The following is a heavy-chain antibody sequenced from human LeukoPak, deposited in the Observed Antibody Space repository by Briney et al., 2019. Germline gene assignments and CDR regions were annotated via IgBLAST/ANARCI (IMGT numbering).Heavy chain of an antibody. CDR2: ISSSGSTI. J-gene: IGHJ4*02. Sequence: PGGSLRLSCAASGFTFSSYSMNWVRQAPGKGLEWVSYISSSGSTIYYADSVKGRFTISRDNAKNSLYLQMNSLRAEDTAVYYCASPISYGDPVSDYWGQGTLVTVSS. CDR3: ASPISYGDPVSDY. D-gene: IGHD4-17*01. V-gene: IGHV3-48*04. CDR1: GFTFSSYS.